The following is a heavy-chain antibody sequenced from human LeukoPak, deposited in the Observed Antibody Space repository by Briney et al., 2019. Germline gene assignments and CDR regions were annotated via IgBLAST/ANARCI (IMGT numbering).Heavy chain of an antibody. Sequence: SETLSLTCTVSGLPISSYFWSWIRQPPGRGLEWIGYISYSGTTNYNPSLNSRVTMSLDTSKNQFSLKLTSVTAADTAVYYCARGGGCTTTSCDCDYWGQGTLGTVSS. CDR1: GLPISSYF. CDR3: ARGGGCTTTSCDCDY. D-gene: IGHD2-2*01. CDR2: ISYSGTT. J-gene: IGHJ4*02. V-gene: IGHV4-59*01.